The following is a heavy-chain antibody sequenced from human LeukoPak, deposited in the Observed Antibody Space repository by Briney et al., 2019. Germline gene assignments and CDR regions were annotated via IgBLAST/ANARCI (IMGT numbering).Heavy chain of an antibody. CDR3: ARDGITIFGVDSYMDV. CDR2: IIPIFGTA. Sequence: ASVKVSCKASGGTFSSYAISWVRQAPGQGLEWMGGIIPIFGTANYAQKFQGRVTITADESTSTAYMELSSLRSEDTAVYYCARDGITIFGVDSYMDVWGKGTTVTVSS. CDR1: GGTFSSYA. D-gene: IGHD3-3*01. V-gene: IGHV1-69*13. J-gene: IGHJ6*03.